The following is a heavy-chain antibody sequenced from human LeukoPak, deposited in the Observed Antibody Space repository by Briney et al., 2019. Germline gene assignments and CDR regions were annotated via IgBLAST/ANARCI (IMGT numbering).Heavy chain of an antibody. D-gene: IGHD5-18*01. CDR1: GFTFSSYA. V-gene: IGHV3-23*01. J-gene: IGHJ3*02. Sequence: GGSLRLSCAASGFTFSSYAMSWVRQAPGKGLEWVSAISGSGGSTYYADSVKGRFTISRDNSKNTPYLQMNSLRAEDTAVYYCAKDPGYSYGRNPNAFDIWGQGTMVTVSS. CDR2: ISGSGGST. CDR3: AKDPGYSYGRNPNAFDI.